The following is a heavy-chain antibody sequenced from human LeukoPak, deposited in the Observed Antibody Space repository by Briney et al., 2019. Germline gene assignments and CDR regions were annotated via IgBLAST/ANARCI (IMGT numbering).Heavy chain of an antibody. V-gene: IGHV1-2*02. Sequence: ASVKVSCKASGYTFTGCYMHWVRQAPGQGLEWMGWINPNSGGTNYAQKFQGRVTMTRDTSISTAYMELSRLRSDDTAVYYCARVSEFKRFAFDIWGQGTMVTVSS. CDR1: GYTFTGCY. CDR2: INPNSGGT. J-gene: IGHJ3*02. CDR3: ARVSEFKRFAFDI. D-gene: IGHD3-10*01.